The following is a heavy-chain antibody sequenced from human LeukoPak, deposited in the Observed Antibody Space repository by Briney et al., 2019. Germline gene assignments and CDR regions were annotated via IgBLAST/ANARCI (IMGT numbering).Heavy chain of an antibody. Sequence: GSLRLSCAASGFTFSNAWMSWVRQAPGKGLEWIGEINHSGSTNYNPSLKSRVTISVDTSKNQFSLKLSSVTAADTAVYYCARGPIRTFDYWGQGTLVTVSS. CDR3: ARGPIRTFDY. CDR1: GFTFSNAW. D-gene: IGHD4-17*01. J-gene: IGHJ4*02. CDR2: INHSGST. V-gene: IGHV4-34*01.